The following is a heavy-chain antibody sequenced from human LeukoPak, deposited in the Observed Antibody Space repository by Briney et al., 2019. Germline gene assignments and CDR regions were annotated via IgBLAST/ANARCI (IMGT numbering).Heavy chain of an antibody. CDR2: ISSSSSYI. CDR1: GFSLSDYG. CDR3: ASDRYCSGGSCYPDAFDI. Sequence: GGSLRLSCEASGFSLSDYGMNWVRQAPGKGLEWVSSISSSSSYIYYADSVKGRFTISRDNAKNSLYLQMNSLRAEDTAVYYCASDRYCSGGSCYPDAFDIWGQGTMVTVSS. D-gene: IGHD2-15*01. J-gene: IGHJ3*02. V-gene: IGHV3-21*01.